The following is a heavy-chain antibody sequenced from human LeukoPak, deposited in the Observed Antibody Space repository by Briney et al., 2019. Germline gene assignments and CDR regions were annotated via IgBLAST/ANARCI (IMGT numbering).Heavy chain of an antibody. Sequence: GGSLRLSCAASGFTFSDYYVSWIRQAPGKGLEWVSCISSSGSTIYYADSVKGRFTISRDNAKNSLYLQMNSLRAEDTAVYYCARYDSSVPALSPDYWGQGTLVTVSS. V-gene: IGHV3-11*01. D-gene: IGHD3-22*01. CDR1: GFTFSDYY. CDR2: ISSSGSTI. J-gene: IGHJ4*02. CDR3: ARYDSSVPALSPDY.